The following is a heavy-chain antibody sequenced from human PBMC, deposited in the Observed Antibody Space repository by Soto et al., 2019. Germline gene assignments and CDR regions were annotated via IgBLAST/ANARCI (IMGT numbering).Heavy chain of an antibody. V-gene: IGHV1-2*04. CDR2: INPNSGGT. J-gene: IGHJ6*02. CDR1: GYTFTGYY. Sequence: ASLKVSCKASGYTFTGYYMHWVRQAPGQGLEWMGWINPNSGGTNYAQKFQGWVTMTRDTSISTAYMELSRLRSDDTAVYYCARDYYDSSGYYYYYYGMDVWGQGTTVTVSS. D-gene: IGHD3-22*01. CDR3: ARDYYDSSGYYYYYYGMDV.